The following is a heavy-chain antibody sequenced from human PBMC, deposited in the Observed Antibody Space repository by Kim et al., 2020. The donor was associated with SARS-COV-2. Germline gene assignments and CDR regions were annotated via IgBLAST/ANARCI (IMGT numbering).Heavy chain of an antibody. CDR3: AKDSGDGYNEYGMDV. CDR1: GFTLDDYA. J-gene: IGHJ6*02. CDR2: ISWDGGST. V-gene: IGHV3-43D*03. Sequence: GGSLRLSCAASGFTLDDYAMHWVRQAPGKGLEWVSLISWDGGSTYYADSVKGRFTISRDNSKNSLYLQMNSLRAEDTALYYCAKDSGDGYNEYGMDVWGQGTTVTVSS.